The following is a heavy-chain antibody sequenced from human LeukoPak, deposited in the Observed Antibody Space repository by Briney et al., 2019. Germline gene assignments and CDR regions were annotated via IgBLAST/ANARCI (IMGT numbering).Heavy chain of an antibody. D-gene: IGHD4-17*01. V-gene: IGHV3-30*02. CDR3: ATADGGYRNGPNFDY. J-gene: IGHJ4*02. CDR1: GFIFSSYG. CDR2: IRYDGSNK. Sequence: PGGSLRLSCAASGFIFSSYGMHWVRQAPGKGLEWVAFIRYDGSNKYYADSVKGRFTISRDKSKNTLYLQMNSLRAEDTAVYYCATADGGYRNGPNFDYWGQGTLVTVSS.